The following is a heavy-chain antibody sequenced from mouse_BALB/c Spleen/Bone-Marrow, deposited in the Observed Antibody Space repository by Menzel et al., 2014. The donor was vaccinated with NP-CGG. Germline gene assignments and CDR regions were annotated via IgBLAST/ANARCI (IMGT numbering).Heavy chain of an antibody. CDR2: INPSNGGT. Sequence: QVHVKQSGAELVKHGASVKLSCKASGYTFTSYYMYWVKQRPGQGLEWVGEINPSNGGTNFNEKFKSKAALTVDKSSSTAYMRLSSLTSEDSAVYYCTREGDSPFAYWGQGTLVTVSA. V-gene: IGHV1S81*02. CDR1: GYTFTSYY. J-gene: IGHJ3*01. D-gene: IGHD2-13*01. CDR3: TREGDSPFAY.